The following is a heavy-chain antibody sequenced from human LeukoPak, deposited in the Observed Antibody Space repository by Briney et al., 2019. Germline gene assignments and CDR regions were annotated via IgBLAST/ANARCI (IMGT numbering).Heavy chain of an antibody. Sequence: PSETLSLTCTVSGGSFNSGSYYWNWIRQPPGKGLEWIGYIYYSGSTNYNPSLKSRVTISVDTSKNQFSLKLSSVTAADTAVYYCARATWLPVGLYYYDSSGYYYYFDSWGQGTLVTVSS. CDR3: ARATWLPVGLYYYDSSGYYYYFDS. D-gene: IGHD3-22*01. CDR2: IYYSGST. J-gene: IGHJ4*02. V-gene: IGHV4-61*01. CDR1: GGSFNSGSYY.